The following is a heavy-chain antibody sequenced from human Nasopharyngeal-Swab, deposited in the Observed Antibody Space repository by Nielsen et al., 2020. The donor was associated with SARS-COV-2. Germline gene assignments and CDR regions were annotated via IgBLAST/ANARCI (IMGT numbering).Heavy chain of an antibody. Sequence: ASVKVSCKASGYTFTSYGISWVRQAPGQGLEWMGIINPSGGSTSYAQKFQGRVTMTRDTSTSTVYIELSSLRSEDTAVYYCARTPYYDILTGYYRGAGDYYYYYGMDVWGQGTTVTVSS. V-gene: IGHV1-46*01. J-gene: IGHJ6*02. CDR3: ARTPYYDILTGYYRGAGDYYYYYGMDV. CDR2: INPSGGST. CDR1: GYTFTSYG. D-gene: IGHD3-9*01.